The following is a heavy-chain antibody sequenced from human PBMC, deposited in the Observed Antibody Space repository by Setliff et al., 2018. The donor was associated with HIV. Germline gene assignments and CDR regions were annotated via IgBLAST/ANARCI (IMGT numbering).Heavy chain of an antibody. J-gene: IGHJ4*02. Sequence: GGSLRLSCAASGFTFSSYAMHWVRQAPGKGLEWVAVISYDGSNKYYADSVKGRFTISRDNSKNTLYLQMNSLRAEDTAVYYCAREVGATGGFDYWGQGTLVTSP. CDR3: AREVGATGGFDY. CDR1: GFTFSSYA. V-gene: IGHV3-30*04. D-gene: IGHD1-26*01. CDR2: ISYDGSNK.